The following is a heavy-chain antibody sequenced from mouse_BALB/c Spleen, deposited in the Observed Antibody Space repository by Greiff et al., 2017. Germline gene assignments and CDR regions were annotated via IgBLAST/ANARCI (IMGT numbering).Heavy chain of an antibody. CDR2: ISYDGSN. D-gene: IGHD1-1*01. V-gene: IGHV3-6*02. CDR3: ARGVYGSSFDY. CDR1: GYSITSGYY. J-gene: IGHJ2*01. Sequence: EVHLVESGPGLVKPSQSLSLTCSVTGYSITSGYYWNWIRQFPGNKLEWMGYISYDGSNNYNPSLKNRISITRDTSKNQFFLKLNSVTTEDTATYYCARGVYGSSFDYWGQGTTLTVSS.